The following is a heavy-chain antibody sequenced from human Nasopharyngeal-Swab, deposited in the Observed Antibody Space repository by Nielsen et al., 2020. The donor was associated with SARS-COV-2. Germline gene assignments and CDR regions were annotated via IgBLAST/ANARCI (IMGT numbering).Heavy chain of an antibody. Sequence: GGSLRLSCAASGFTFSSCGMHWVRQAPGKGLEWVAAISYDGSNKYYADSVKGRFTISRDNSKNTLYLQMNSLRAEDTAVYYCAKGSYYYDSYGAFDIWGQGTMVTVSS. CDR2: ISYDGSNK. J-gene: IGHJ3*02. CDR3: AKGSYYYDSYGAFDI. V-gene: IGHV3-30*18. D-gene: IGHD3-22*01. CDR1: GFTFSSCG.